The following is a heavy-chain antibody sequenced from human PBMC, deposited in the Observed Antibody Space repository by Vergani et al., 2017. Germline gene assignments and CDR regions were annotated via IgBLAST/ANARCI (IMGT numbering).Heavy chain of an antibody. J-gene: IGHJ5*02. CDR1: GGTFSSYA. CDR3: ASVDFDWSIPPP. D-gene: IGHD3-9*01. Sequence: QVQLVQSGAELKKPGASVRVSCKASGGTFSSYAISWVRQAPGQGLEWMGGIIPIFGTANYAQKFQGRVTITADESTSTAYMELSSLRSEDTAVYYCASVDFDWSIPPPWGQGTLVTVSS. CDR2: IIPIFGTA. V-gene: IGHV1-69*01.